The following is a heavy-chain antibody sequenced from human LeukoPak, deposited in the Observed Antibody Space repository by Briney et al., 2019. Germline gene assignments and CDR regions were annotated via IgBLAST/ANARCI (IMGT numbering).Heavy chain of an antibody. CDR1: GFTFSEYS. V-gene: IGHV3-64*01. D-gene: IGHD1-26*01. Sequence: GGSLRLSCAASGFTFSEYSMHWVRQAPGKGLEYVSAISTNGGSAYYANSVKGRFTISRDDPKNTLYLQMNSLRAEDTALYYCARYSESYHAIDYWGQGTLVTVSS. CDR2: ISTNGGSA. CDR3: ARYSESYHAIDY. J-gene: IGHJ4*02.